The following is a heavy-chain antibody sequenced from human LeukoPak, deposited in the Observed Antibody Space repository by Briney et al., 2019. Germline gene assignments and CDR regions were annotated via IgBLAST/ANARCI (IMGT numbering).Heavy chain of an antibody. CDR3: ASRDSSGYWF. J-gene: IGHJ4*02. Sequence: SETLSLTCAVYGGSFSGYYWSWIRQPPGKGLEWIGEINHSGSTNYNPSLKSRVTISVDTSKNQFSLKLSSVTAADTAVYYCASRDSSGYWFWGQGTLVTVSS. CDR2: INHSGST. D-gene: IGHD3-22*01. V-gene: IGHV4-34*01. CDR1: GGSFSGYY.